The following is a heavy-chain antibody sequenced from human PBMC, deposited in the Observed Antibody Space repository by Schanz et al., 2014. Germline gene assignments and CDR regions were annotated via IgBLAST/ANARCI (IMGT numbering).Heavy chain of an antibody. V-gene: IGHV1-2*02. D-gene: IGHD5-12*01. CDR3: ARARYTGYDCSGY. CDR2: INPNSGET. CDR1: GYKFVTYG. J-gene: IGHJ4*02. Sequence: QVHLAQSGVEVKKPGASVKVSCKASGYKFVTYGISWVRQAPGQGLEWMGWINPNSGETNYEQKFKGRVTLTSDTSISTAFMELSGLTSDDTATYFCARARYTGYDCSGYWGQGTLLIVSS.